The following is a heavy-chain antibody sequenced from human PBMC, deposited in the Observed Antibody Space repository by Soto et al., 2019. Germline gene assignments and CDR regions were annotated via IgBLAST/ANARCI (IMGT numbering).Heavy chain of an antibody. CDR3: ARGPRFLEWLLSLFDY. V-gene: IGHV4-61*01. Sequence: SETLSLTCTVSGGSVSSGSYYWSWIRQPPGKGLEWIGYIYYSGSTNYNPSLKSRVTISVDTSKNQFSLKLSSVTAADTAVYYCARGPRFLEWLLSLFDYWGQGTLVTVSS. CDR1: GGSVSSGSYY. D-gene: IGHD3-3*01. CDR2: IYYSGST. J-gene: IGHJ4*02.